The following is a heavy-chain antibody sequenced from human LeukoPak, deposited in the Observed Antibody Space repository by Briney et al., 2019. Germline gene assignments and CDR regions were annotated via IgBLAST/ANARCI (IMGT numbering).Heavy chain of an antibody. J-gene: IGHJ3*02. CDR2: ITGSGDRT. V-gene: IGHV3-23*01. CDR3: AEEPGSDVSNWYGAYDI. Sequence: GGSLRLSCAASGFTFSSYGMHWVRQAPGQGLESVSTITGSGDRTYYANSAKGRFTISRDNSRNTLYLQMNSLRADDTAIYYCAEEPGSDVSNWYGAYDIWGQGTVVTVSS. CDR1: GFTFSSYG. D-gene: IGHD6-13*01.